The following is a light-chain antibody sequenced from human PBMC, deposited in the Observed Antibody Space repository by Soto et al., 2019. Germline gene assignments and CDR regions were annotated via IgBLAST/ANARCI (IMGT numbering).Light chain of an antibody. CDR3: QQYGSSPWT. V-gene: IGKV3-20*01. CDR2: DAS. J-gene: IGKJ1*01. Sequence: VMTQSPATLSVSPVDRATLSCRASQSLSHNLAWYQQKPGQAPRLLIYDASNRATGIPDRFSGSGSGTDFTLTISRLEPEDFAVYYCQQYGSSPWTFGQGTKVDIK. CDR1: QSLSHN.